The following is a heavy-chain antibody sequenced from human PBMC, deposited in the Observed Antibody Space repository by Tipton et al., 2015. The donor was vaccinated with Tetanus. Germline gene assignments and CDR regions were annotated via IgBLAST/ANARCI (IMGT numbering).Heavy chain of an antibody. CDR1: GFTFSSYW. CDR3: AKEADREGGSTWCTGNFDS. J-gene: IGHJ4*02. D-gene: IGHD2-8*02. V-gene: IGHV3-7*03. CDR2: IKQDGSAK. Sequence: SLRLSCAASGFTFSSYWMSWVRQAPGKGLEWVANIKQDGSAKYYVDSVKGRFTISRDNAKNSLYLQMNSLRAEDTAVYYCAKEADREGGSTWCTGNFDSWGQGTQVTVSS.